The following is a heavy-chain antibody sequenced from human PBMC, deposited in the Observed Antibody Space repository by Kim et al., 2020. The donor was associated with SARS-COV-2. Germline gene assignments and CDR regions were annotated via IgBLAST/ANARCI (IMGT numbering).Heavy chain of an antibody. J-gene: IGHJ4*02. V-gene: IGHV3-74*01. CDR3: AELRRLDY. D-gene: IGHD1-7*01. Sequence: SGTVYADSVKGRVTSSRDTAKNTVDLLMNSLRAEDTAVYYCAELRRLDYWGQGSLVTVSS. CDR2: SGT.